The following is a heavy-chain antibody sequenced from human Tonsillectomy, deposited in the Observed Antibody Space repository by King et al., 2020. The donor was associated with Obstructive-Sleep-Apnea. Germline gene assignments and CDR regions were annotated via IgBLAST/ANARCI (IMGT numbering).Heavy chain of an antibody. CDR2: ISGSGGST. J-gene: IGHJ4*02. Sequence: EVQLVESGGGLVQPGGSLRLSCAASGFTFSSYAMSWVRQAPGKGLEWVSAISGSGGSTYYADSVKGRFTISRDNSKNTLYLQMNSLRAEDTAVYYCAKDARRGWGLVIKTPPARGFDYWGQGTLVTVSS. D-gene: IGHD3/OR15-3a*01. V-gene: IGHV3-23*04. CDR3: AKDARRGWGLVIKTPPARGFDY. CDR1: GFTFSSYA.